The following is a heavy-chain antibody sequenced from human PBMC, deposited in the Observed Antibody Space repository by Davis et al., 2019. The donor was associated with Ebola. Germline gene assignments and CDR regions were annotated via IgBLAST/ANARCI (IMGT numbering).Heavy chain of an antibody. CDR3: ARHGYSSSWADAFDI. CDR2: ISSSSSTI. CDR1: GFNFTTYS. J-gene: IGHJ3*02. D-gene: IGHD6-13*01. V-gene: IGHV3-48*02. Sequence: PGGSLRLSCAASGFNFTTYSMNWVRQAPGKGLEWVSYISSSSSTIYYADSVKGRFTISRDNAKNSLYLQMNSLRDEDTAVYYCARHGYSSSWADAFDIWGQGTMVTVSS.